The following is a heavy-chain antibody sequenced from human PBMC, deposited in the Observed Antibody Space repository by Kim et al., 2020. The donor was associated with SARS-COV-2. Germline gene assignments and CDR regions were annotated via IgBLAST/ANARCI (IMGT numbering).Heavy chain of an antibody. CDR1: GGTFSSYA. V-gene: IGHV1-69*13. Sequence: SVKVSCKASGGTFSSYAISWVRQAPGQGLEWMGGIIPIFGTANYAQKFQGRVTITADESTSTAYMELSSLRSEDTAVYYCARASYYYDSSGYYDYWGQGTLVTVSS. J-gene: IGHJ4*02. D-gene: IGHD3-22*01. CDR2: IIPIFGTA. CDR3: ARASYYYDSSGYYDY.